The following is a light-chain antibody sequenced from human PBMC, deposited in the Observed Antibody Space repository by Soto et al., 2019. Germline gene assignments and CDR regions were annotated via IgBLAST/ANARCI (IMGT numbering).Light chain of an antibody. V-gene: IGKV3-20*01. Sequence: MTQAPDSLSLSPGVRASLPCRTSQSVSSSYLAWYQQKPGQAPRLLIYGASSRATGIPDRFSGSGSGTELTLTSSRLEHADFAVYPCTQYGTSPTTFGHGTKVDI. CDR3: TQYGTSPTT. J-gene: IGKJ1*01. CDR1: QSVSSSY. CDR2: GAS.